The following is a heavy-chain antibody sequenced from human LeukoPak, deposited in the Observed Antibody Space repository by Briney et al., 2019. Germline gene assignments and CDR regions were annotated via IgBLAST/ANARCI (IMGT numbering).Heavy chain of an antibody. CDR1: GGSISSYY. Sequence: SETLSLTCTVSGGSISSYYWSWIRQPPGKGLEWIGYIYYSGSTNYNPSLKSRVTISVDTSKNQFSLKLSSVTAADTAVYYCARGGSRFLEWLSSNPYYYYGMDVWGQGTTVTVPS. D-gene: IGHD3-3*01. V-gene: IGHV4-59*01. CDR2: IYYSGST. J-gene: IGHJ6*02. CDR3: ARGGSRFLEWLSSNPYYYYGMDV.